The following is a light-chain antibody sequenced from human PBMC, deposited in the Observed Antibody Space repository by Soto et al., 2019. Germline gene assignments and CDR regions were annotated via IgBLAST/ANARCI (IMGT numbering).Light chain of an antibody. J-gene: IGLJ1*01. CDR3: SPYRRGSTYV. CDR1: SSDVGGYNY. V-gene: IGLV2-14*03. Sequence: QSVLTQPASGSGSPGQSITVSCTGTSSDVGGYNYVSWYQQHPGKAPRLLIYDVTNRPSGVSNRFSGSKSGNTASLTISGLQAEDEADYYCSPYRRGSTYVFGTGTKVTVL. CDR2: DVT.